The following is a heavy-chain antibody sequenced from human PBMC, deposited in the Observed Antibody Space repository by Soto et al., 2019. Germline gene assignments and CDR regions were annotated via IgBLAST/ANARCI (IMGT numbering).Heavy chain of an antibody. D-gene: IGHD6-13*01. CDR1: GFTLSSYG. V-gene: IGHV3-30*18. CDR2: ISYDGSNK. CDR3: AKERSLADHY. Sequence: GGSLRLSCAASGFTLSSYGMQWVRQAPGKGEEWVAVISYDGSNKYYADSVKGRFTISRDNSKNTLYLQMNSPRAEDTAVYYCAKERSLADHYWAQGTLVTVST. J-gene: IGHJ4*02.